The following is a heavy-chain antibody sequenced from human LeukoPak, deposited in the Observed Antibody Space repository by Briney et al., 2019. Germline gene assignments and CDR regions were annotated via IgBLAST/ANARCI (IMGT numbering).Heavy chain of an antibody. CDR1: GGSISSYY. D-gene: IGHD3-10*01. CDR3: ARGAAPLLWFGELFLEY. V-gene: IGHV4-59*01. CDR2: IYYSGST. J-gene: IGHJ4*02. Sequence: SETLSLTGTVSGGSISSYYWSWIRQPPGKGLEWIGYIYYSGSTNYNPSLKSRVTISVDTSKNQFSLKLSSVTAADTAVYYCARGAAPLLWFGELFLEYWGQGTLVTVSS.